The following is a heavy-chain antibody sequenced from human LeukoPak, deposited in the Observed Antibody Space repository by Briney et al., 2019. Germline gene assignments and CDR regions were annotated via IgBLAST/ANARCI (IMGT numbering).Heavy chain of an antibody. CDR3: AKGYYGDYYYYGMDV. J-gene: IGHJ6*02. D-gene: IGHD4-17*01. CDR1: GFTFSDYY. V-gene: IGHV3-23*01. CDR2: ISGSGGST. Sequence: SGGSLRLSCAASGFTFSDYYMSWIRQAPGKGLEWVSAISGSGGSTYYADSVKGRFTISRDNSKNTLYLQMNSLRAEDTAVYYCAKGYYGDYYYYGMDVWGQGTTVTVSS.